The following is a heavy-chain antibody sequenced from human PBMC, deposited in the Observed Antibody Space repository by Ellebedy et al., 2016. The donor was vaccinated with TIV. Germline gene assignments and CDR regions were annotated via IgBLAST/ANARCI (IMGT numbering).Heavy chain of an antibody. Sequence: GGSLRLSXAASGFTFSSYSMSWVRQAPGKGLEWVSAISGSGGSTYYADSVKGRFTISRDNSKNTLYLQMNSLRAEDTAVYYCASSPSGYYYDKVDYWGQGTLVTVSS. V-gene: IGHV3-23*01. J-gene: IGHJ4*02. D-gene: IGHD3-22*01. CDR3: ASSPSGYYYDKVDY. CDR1: GFTFSSYS. CDR2: ISGSGGST.